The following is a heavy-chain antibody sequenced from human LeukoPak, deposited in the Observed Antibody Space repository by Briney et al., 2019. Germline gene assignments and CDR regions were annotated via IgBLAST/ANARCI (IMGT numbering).Heavy chain of an antibody. V-gene: IGHV3-30*02. CDR3: AKDSSTYYYGSGSYGDY. J-gene: IGHJ4*02. D-gene: IGHD3-10*01. CDR1: GFTFSSYG. Sequence: GGSLRLSCAASGFTFSSYGMHWVRQAPGKGLEWVAFIRYDGSNKYYADSVKGRFTISRDNSKNTLYLQMNSLRAEDTAVYYCAKDSSTYYYGSGSYGDYWGQGTLVTVSS. CDR2: IRYDGSNK.